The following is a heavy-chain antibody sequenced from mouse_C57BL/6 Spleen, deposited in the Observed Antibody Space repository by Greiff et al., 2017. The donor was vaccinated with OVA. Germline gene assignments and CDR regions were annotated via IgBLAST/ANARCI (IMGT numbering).Heavy chain of an antibody. D-gene: IGHD1-1*01. Sequence: VQLQQPGTELVKPGASVKLSCKASGYTFTSYWMHWVKQRPGQGLEWIGNINPSNGGTNYNEKFKSKATLTVDKSSSTAYMQLSSLTSEDSAVYDGARGDYYGSRGYGDVWGTGTTVTVSS. CDR2: INPSNGGT. J-gene: IGHJ1*03. V-gene: IGHV1-53*01. CDR1: GYTFTSYW. CDR3: ARGDYYGSRGYGDV.